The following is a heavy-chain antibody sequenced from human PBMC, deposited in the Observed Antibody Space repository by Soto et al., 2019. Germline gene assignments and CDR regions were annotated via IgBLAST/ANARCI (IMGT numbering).Heavy chain of an antibody. V-gene: IGHV3-23*01. J-gene: IGHJ4*02. D-gene: IGHD6-19*01. Sequence: EVQILESGGTLVHPGGSLRLSCAASGFTFSSHAMSWVRQAPGKGLEWVSGITASGGGTYYADSVTSRFTISRDNSKNMLVLQMNSLRGEDTAQYYCAKDRKAVGSYFDNWGQGTLVIVSS. CDR3: AKDRKAVGSYFDN. CDR1: GFTFSSHA. CDR2: ITASGGGT.